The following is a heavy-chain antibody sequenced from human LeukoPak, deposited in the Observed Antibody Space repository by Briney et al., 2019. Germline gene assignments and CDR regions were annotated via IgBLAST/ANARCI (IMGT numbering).Heavy chain of an antibody. J-gene: IGHJ4*02. Sequence: SETLSLTCTVSGGSISSSTYYWGWIRRPPGKGLEWIGSIYYSGSTYYNPSLKGRVMISVDTSKNQFSLSSVTAADTAVYYCARHSRGPAAGPAFDYWGQGTLVTVSS. CDR1: GGSISSSTYY. CDR2: IYYSGST. V-gene: IGHV4-39*01. D-gene: IGHD6-13*01. CDR3: ARHSRGPAAGPAFDY.